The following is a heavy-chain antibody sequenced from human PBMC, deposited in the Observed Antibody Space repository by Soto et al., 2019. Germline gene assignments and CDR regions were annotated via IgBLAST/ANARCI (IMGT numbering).Heavy chain of an antibody. J-gene: IGHJ4*02. CDR3: AKAWIHGTINY. V-gene: IGHV3-23*01. Sequence: GGSLRLSCAASGFTFSNYAMYWVRQAPGKGLEWVSSIVANGASTYYADSIKGRFTISRDSSKNSLYLQMNSLRAEDTAVYYCAKAWIHGTINYWDQETLLTVFS. D-gene: IGHD1-7*01. CDR2: IVANGAST. CDR1: GFTFSNYA.